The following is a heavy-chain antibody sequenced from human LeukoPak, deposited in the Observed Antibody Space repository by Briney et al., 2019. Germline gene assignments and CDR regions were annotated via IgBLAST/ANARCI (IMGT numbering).Heavy chain of an antibody. V-gene: IGHV3-21*01. D-gene: IGHD3-16*01. Sequence: PGRSLRLSCAASGFTFSSYSMNWVRQAPGKGLEGVSSISSSSSYIYYADSVKGRFTISRDNAKNSLYLQMNSLRAEVTAVYYCARDRLAYAGGFDYWGQGTLVTVSS. CDR1: GFTFSSYS. CDR3: ARDRLAYAGGFDY. J-gene: IGHJ4*02. CDR2: ISSSSSYI.